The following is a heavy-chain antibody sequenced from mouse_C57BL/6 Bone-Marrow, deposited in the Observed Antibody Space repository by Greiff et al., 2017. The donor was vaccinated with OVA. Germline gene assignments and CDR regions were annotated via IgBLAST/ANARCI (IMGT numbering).Heavy chain of an antibody. CDR3: AREGLLLDY. J-gene: IGHJ2*01. Sequence: QVQLKQPGAELVKPGASVKLSCKASGYTFTSYWMQWVKQRPGQGLEWIGEIDPSDSYTNYNQKFKGKATLTVDTSSSTAYMQLSSLTSEDSAVDYCAREGLLLDYWGQGTTLTVSS. D-gene: IGHD2-10*01. CDR2: IDPSDSYT. V-gene: IGHV1-50*01. CDR1: GYTFTSYW.